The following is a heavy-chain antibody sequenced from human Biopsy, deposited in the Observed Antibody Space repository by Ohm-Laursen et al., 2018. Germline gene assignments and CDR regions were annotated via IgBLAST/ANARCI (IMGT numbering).Heavy chain of an antibody. J-gene: IGHJ2*01. CDR1: GDSISSYY. D-gene: IGHD3-22*01. CDR3: ARDRGYYSDRTVPGYFDL. Sequence: GTLSLTCIVSGDSISSYYWSWIRQPPGKGLEWIGYVYYTGSTDYNPSLLSRVTISVDTSKNHFSLRLRSVTPADTAIYYCARDRGYYSDRTVPGYFDLWGRGTLVTVSS. V-gene: IGHV4-59*01. CDR2: VYYTGST.